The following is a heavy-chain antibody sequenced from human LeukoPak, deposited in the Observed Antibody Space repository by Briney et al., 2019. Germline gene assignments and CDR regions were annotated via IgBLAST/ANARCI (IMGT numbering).Heavy chain of an antibody. Sequence: PSETLSLTCAVSGYSISSGYYWGWIRQPPGKGLEWIGSIYHSGSTYYNPSLKSRVTISVDTFKNQFSLKLSSVTAADTAVYYCARLKQQLVIVWFDPWGQGTLVTVSS. J-gene: IGHJ5*02. CDR2: IYHSGST. CDR3: ARLKQQLVIVWFDP. V-gene: IGHV4-38-2*01. CDR1: GYSISSGYY. D-gene: IGHD6-13*01.